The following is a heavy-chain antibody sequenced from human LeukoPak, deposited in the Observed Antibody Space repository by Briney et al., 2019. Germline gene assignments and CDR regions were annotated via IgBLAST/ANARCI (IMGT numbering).Heavy chain of an antibody. V-gene: IGHV3-23*01. CDR3: ARHGGVAAFDY. J-gene: IGHJ4*02. CDR2: ISGSGGST. Sequence: GGSLRLSCAASGFTFSSYAMSWVRQAPGQGLEWVSAISGSGGSTYYADSVKGRFSISRDNSKNSLYLQMNSLRAEDTAVYYCARHGGVAAFDYWGQGALVSVSS. D-gene: IGHD6-19*01. CDR1: GFTFSSYA.